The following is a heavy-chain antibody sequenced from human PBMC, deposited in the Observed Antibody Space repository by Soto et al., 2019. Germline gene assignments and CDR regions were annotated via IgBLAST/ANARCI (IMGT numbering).Heavy chain of an antibody. CDR1: GGSFSGYY. J-gene: IGHJ4*02. D-gene: IGHD1-26*01. CDR3: ARGSKWELPRIDY. CDR2: INHSGST. V-gene: IGHV4-34*01. Sequence: QVQLQQWGAGLLKPSETLSLTCAVYGGSFSGYYWSWIRQPPGKGLEWIGEINHSGSTNYNPSLKSRVTISVDTSKNKFSLKLSSVTAADTAVYYCARGSKWELPRIDYWGQGTLVTVSS.